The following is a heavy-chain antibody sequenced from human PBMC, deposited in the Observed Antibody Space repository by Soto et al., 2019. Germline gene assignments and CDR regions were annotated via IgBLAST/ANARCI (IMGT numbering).Heavy chain of an antibody. V-gene: IGHV4-4*07. CDR3: ARQSPDYLGSVGWFDP. Sequence: SETLSLTCTVSGGSISSYYWSWIRQPAGKGLELIGRIYGSGSASYNPSLKSRVTMSLDTSKNQFSLKLSSVTAADTALYYCARQSPDYLGSVGWFDPWGQGTLVTVSS. J-gene: IGHJ5*02. CDR1: GGSISSYY. CDR2: IYGSGSA. D-gene: IGHD1-26*01.